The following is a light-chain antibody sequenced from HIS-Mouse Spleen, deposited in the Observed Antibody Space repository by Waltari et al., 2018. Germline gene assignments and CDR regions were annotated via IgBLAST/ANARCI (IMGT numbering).Light chain of an antibody. CDR1: KLGDKY. Sequence: SYELTQPPSVSVSPGQTASITCSGDKLGDKYACWYQQTPGQSPVLVIYQDSKRAAGIPERFAGSNSGNTATLTISGTQAMDEADYYCQAWDSSTEVFGGGTKLTVL. CDR3: QAWDSSTEV. J-gene: IGLJ2*01. CDR2: QDS. V-gene: IGLV3-1*01.